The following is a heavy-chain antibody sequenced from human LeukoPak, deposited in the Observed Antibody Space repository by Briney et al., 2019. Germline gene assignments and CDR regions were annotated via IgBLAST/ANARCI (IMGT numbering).Heavy chain of an antibody. CDR2: INHSGST. D-gene: IGHD2-2*01. CDR3: ARHASHCGSASCSLPLPLDY. J-gene: IGHJ4*02. V-gene: IGHV4-34*01. Sequence: SETLSLTCAVYGESFNNHYWSWIRQPPGKGLEWIGEINHSGSTNYNSSLKSRVTISVATSKHQFSLKLSSVTAADTAVYYCARHASHCGSASCSLPLPLDYWSQGTLVTVSS. CDR1: GESFNNHY.